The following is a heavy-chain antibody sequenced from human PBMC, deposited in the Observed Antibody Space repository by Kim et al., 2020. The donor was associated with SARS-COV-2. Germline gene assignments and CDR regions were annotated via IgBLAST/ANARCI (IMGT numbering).Heavy chain of an antibody. V-gene: IGHV3-21*01. CDR1: GFTFSSYS. J-gene: IGHJ1*01. Sequence: GGSLRLSCAASGFTFSSYSMNWVRQAPGKGLEWVSSISSSSSYIYYADSVKGRFTISRDNAKNSLYLQMNSLRAEDTAVYYCARGVRLGSYYYDSSGYPKYFQHWGQGTLVTVSS. D-gene: IGHD3-22*01. CDR2: ISSSSSYI. CDR3: ARGVRLGSYYYDSSGYPKYFQH.